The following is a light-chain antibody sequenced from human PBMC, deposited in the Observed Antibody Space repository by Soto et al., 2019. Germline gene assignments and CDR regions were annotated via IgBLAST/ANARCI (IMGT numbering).Light chain of an antibody. V-gene: IGLV2-14*01. Sequence: QSALTQPASVSGSPGQSITISCTGTSSDVGGYNYVSWYQQHPGKAPKLMIYEVSNRPSGVSNRFSASKSGNTASLTISGLQAEDEADYFCSSYTSSSTFSVFGTGTKVTVL. CDR2: EVS. J-gene: IGLJ1*01. CDR3: SSYTSSSTFSV. CDR1: SSDVGGYNY.